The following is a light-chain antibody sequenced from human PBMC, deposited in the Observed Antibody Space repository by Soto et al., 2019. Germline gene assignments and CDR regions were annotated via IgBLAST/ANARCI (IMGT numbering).Light chain of an antibody. Sequence: DIQMTQSPDSLSASVGDRVTISCRASQSIYSHVAWYHQKPGTAPRIVSYQTSTLQGAVPSRCSCSGSGTDFTLTISSLTPEAFATYYCQQSSSTPITLGQGTRLDIK. J-gene: IGKJ5*01. CDR1: QSIYSH. CDR2: QTS. V-gene: IGKV1-39*01. CDR3: QQSSSTPIT.